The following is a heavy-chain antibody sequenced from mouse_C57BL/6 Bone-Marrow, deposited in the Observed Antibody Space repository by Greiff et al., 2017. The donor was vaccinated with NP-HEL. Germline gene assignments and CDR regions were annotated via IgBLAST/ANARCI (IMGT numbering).Heavy chain of an antibody. CDR2: IYPRSGNT. Sequence: VQLQQSGAELARPGASVKLSCKASGYTFTSYGISWVKQRTGQGLEWIGEIYPRSGNTYYNEKFKGTAPLTADKSSSTAYMELRSLTSDDSAVYFCARRRSYFDYWGQGTTLTVSS. CDR1: GYTFTSYG. CDR3: ARRRSYFDY. V-gene: IGHV1-81*01. J-gene: IGHJ2*01.